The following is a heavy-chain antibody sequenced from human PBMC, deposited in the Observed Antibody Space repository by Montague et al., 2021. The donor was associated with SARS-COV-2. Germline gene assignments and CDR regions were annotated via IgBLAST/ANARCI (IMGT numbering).Heavy chain of an antibody. V-gene: IGHV4-34*01. CDR2: INHSGSA. CDR1: GGSFSGYY. D-gene: IGHD3-22*01. J-gene: IGHJ6*02. Sequence: SETLSLTCAVYGGSFSGYYWSWIRQPPGKGLEWIGEINHSGSANYNPSLKRRVTISVDTSKNQFSLKVSSVTAADTAVYYCARERSADYYDGSGYHSYKYGMDVWGQGTTVTVSS. CDR3: ARERSADYYDGSGYHSYKYGMDV.